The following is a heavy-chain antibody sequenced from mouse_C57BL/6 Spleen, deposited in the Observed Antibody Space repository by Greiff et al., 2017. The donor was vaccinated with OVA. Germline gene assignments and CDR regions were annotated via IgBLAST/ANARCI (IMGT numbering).Heavy chain of an antibody. V-gene: IGHV1-62-2*01. J-gene: IGHJ2*01. Sequence: VKLQESGAELVKPGASVKLSCKASGYTFTEYTIHWVKQRSGQGLEWIGWFYPGSGSIKYNEKFKDKATLTADKSSSTVYMELSRLTSEDSAVYFCARHEEWPPAQATFDYWGQGTTLTVSS. CDR1: GYTFTEYT. CDR3: ARHEEWPPAQATFDY. CDR2: FYPGSGSI. D-gene: IGHD3-2*02.